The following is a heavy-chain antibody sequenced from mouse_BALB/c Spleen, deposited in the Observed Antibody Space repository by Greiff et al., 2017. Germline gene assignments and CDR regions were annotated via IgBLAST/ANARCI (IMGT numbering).Heavy chain of an antibody. CDR2: ISSGGSYT. Sequence: EVNLVESGGGLVKPGGSLKLSCAASGFTFSSYTMSWVRQTPEKRLEWVATISSGGSYTYYPDSVKGRFTISRDNAKNTLYLQMSSLKSEDTAMYYCTRDLTGTDFDYWGQGTTLTVSS. CDR1: GFTFSSYT. CDR3: TRDLTGTDFDY. V-gene: IGHV5-6-4*01. D-gene: IGHD4-1*01. J-gene: IGHJ2*01.